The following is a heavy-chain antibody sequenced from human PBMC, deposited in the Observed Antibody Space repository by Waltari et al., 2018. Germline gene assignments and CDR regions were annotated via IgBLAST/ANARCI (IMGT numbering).Heavy chain of an antibody. CDR1: GGSISSGSYS. CDR3: AREGAARPLDY. Sequence: QVQLQESGPGLVKPSQTLSLPCTVSGGSISSGSYSWSWIRQPAGKGLEWIGRIYTSGSTNYNPSLKSRVTISVDTSKNQFSLKLSSVTAADTAVYYCAREGAARPLDYWGQGTLVTVSS. CDR2: IYTSGST. V-gene: IGHV4-61*02. J-gene: IGHJ4*02. D-gene: IGHD6-6*01.